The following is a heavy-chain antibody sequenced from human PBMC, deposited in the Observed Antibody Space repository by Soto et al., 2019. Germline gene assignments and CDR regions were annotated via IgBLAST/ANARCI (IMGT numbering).Heavy chain of an antibody. CDR2: IIPIFGTA. J-gene: IGHJ3*02. CDR1: GGTFSSYA. CDR3: VRVGGDVSMSLGGGDAFDI. D-gene: IGHD3-16*01. Sequence: QVQLVQSGAEVKKPGSSVKVSCKASGGTFSSYAISWVRQAPGQGLEWMGGIIPIFGTANYAQKFQGRVTITADESTSTAYMDRGRLRSEDTGVYYCVRVGGDVSMSLGGGDAFDIWGQGTMVTVSS. V-gene: IGHV1-69*01.